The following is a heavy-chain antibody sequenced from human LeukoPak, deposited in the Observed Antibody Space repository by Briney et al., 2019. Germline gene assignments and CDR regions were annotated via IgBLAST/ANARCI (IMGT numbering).Heavy chain of an antibody. CDR1: GGSISSSSYY. CDR2: FSYSGST. CDR3: ARPRNTYEAGSLDY. Sequence: PSETLSLTCTVSGGSISSSSYYWGWIRQPPGKGLEWIGSFSYSGSTYYNPSLKSRVTISVDTSKNQFSLKLSSVTAADTAVYYCARPRNTYEAGSLDYWGQGTLVTVSS. J-gene: IGHJ4*02. V-gene: IGHV4-39*01. D-gene: IGHD5-18*01.